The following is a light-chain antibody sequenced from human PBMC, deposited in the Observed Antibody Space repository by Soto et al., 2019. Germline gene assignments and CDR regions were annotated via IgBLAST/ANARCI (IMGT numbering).Light chain of an antibody. CDR1: QSISSY. Sequence: DIQMTQSPSTLSGSVGDRVTITCRASQSISSYLNWYQQKPGKAPKLLIYAASSLQSGVPSRFSGSGSGTDFTLTISSLQPEDFATYYCQQSYSTWTFGQGTTVDIK. V-gene: IGKV1-39*01. J-gene: IGKJ1*01. CDR2: AAS. CDR3: QQSYSTWT.